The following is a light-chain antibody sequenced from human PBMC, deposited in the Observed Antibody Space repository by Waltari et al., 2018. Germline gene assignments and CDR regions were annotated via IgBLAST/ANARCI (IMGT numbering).Light chain of an antibody. Sequence: DIQMTQSPSTLSASVADRVTIPCRASQSIRSSLAWYQQKPGKAPKFLIYEASSLESGVPSRFSGSGSGTEFTLTISSLQPDDFATYFCQQYDAYALTFGGGTKVEIK. CDR2: EAS. CDR3: QQYDAYALT. J-gene: IGKJ4*01. V-gene: IGKV1-5*03. CDR1: QSIRSS.